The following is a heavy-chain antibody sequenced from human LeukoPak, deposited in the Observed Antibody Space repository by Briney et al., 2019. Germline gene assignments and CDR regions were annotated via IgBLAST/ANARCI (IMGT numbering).Heavy chain of an antibody. D-gene: IGHD5-12*01. V-gene: IGHV3-21*01. Sequence: PGGSLRLSCAASGITFNIFGLSWVRQAPGKGLEWFSTISGSGFSTYYADSVKGRFTISRDNAKNSLDLQMNSLRVEDTAVYYCARDIGLSGYDLLDYWGQGTMVTVSS. CDR1: GITFNIFG. CDR3: ARDIGLSGYDLLDY. J-gene: IGHJ4*02. CDR2: ISGSGFST.